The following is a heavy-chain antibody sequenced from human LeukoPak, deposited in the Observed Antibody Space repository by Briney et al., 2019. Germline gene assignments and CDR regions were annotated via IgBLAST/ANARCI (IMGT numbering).Heavy chain of an antibody. V-gene: IGHV3-64D*06. D-gene: IGHD6-19*01. J-gene: IGHJ4*02. CDR1: GFTFSSYA. CDR2: ISGNGGST. CDR3: VKGGGSSGWYSYDY. Sequence: PGGSLRLSCSASGFTFSSYAMHWVRQAPGKGLEYVSAISGNGGSTYYADSVKGRFTISRDNSMQMSSLRTGDTSVYYCVKGGGSSGWYSYDYWGQGTLVTVSS.